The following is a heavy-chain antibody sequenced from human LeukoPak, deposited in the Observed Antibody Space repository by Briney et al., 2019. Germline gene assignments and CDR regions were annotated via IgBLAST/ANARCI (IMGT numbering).Heavy chain of an antibody. D-gene: IGHD3-10*01. V-gene: IGHV3-66*02. CDR3: ARVLYPPDYYGSGSYFSYYMDV. J-gene: IGHJ6*03. CDR1: GFTVSSNY. Sequence: QPGGSLRLSCAASGFTVSSNYMSGVRQAPGKGREWVSVIYSGGSTYYADSVKGRFTISRDNSKNTLYLQMNSLRAEDTAVYYCARVLYPPDYYGSGSYFSYYMDVWGKGTTVTVSS. CDR2: IYSGGST.